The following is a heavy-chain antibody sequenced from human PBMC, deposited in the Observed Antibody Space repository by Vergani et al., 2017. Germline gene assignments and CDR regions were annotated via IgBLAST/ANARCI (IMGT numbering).Heavy chain of an antibody. CDR1: GYTFTDNY. CDR2: VDPEDGET. CDR3: ATPQTVTTGGMEV. V-gene: IGHV1-69-2*01. J-gene: IGHJ6*02. D-gene: IGHD4-17*01. Sequence: EVQLVQSGAEVKKPGATMKISCKVSGYTFTDNYMHWVKQAPGKGVEWMGLVDPEDGETIYAEKFKGRVTIAADTSKDTAHLELSSLRSEDTAVYYCATPQTVTTGGMEVWGQGTTVIVSS.